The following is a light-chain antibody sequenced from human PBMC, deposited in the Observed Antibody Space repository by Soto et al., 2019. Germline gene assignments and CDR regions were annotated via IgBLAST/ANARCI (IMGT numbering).Light chain of an antibody. CDR1: QSISSW. CDR3: QQYMSYPRT. J-gene: IGKJ1*01. V-gene: IGKV1-5*03. Sequence: DIQMTQSPSTLSASLVDRVTITCRASQSISSWLAWYQQKPGKAPKLLIYMASSLETGVPSMFSCSASGTQLTLTISSLQPEDFATYYCQQYMSYPRTFRQGPRV. CDR2: MAS.